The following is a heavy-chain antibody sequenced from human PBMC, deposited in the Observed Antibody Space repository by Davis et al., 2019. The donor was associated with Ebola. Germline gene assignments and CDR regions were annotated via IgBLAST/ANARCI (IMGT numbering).Heavy chain of an antibody. CDR1: GFTYSSYS. CDR3: AKDRKANGYSFRYYFDY. D-gene: IGHD5-18*01. V-gene: IGHV3-21*01. CDR2: ISSSSSYK. Sequence: GGSLRLSCAASGFTYSSYSMNWVRQAPGKGLEWVSSISSSSSYKYYADSVKGRFTISRDNSKNTLYLQMNSLRAEDTAVYYCAKDRKANGYSFRYYFDYWGQGTLVTVSS. J-gene: IGHJ4*02.